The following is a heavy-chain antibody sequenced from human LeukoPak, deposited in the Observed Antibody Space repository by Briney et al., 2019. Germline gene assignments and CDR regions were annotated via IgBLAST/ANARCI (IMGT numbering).Heavy chain of an antibody. D-gene: IGHD3-10*01. CDR1: GGSISSSNW. J-gene: IGHJ4*02. Sequence: SGTLSLTCAVSGGSISSSNWWSWVRQPPGKGLEWIGEIYHSGSTNYNPSLKSRVTISADKSKNQFSLKLSSVTAADTAVYYCARQYARFGISTFDYWGQGTLVTVSS. CDR3: ARQYARFGISTFDY. V-gene: IGHV4-4*02. CDR2: IYHSGST.